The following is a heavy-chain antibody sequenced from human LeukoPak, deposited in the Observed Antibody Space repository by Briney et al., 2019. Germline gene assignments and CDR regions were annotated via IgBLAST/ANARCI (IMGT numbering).Heavy chain of an antibody. J-gene: IGHJ4*02. Sequence: ASVKVSCKASGYTFTSYGFSWVRQAPGQGLEWMGWISTYYGNTNYAQKLQDRVIMTTDTSTSTAYMELPSLRSDDAAVDYCARVYSTICYGSGDRPFQFGCWGQGPVVTVSS. V-gene: IGHV1-18*01. CDR1: GYTFTSYG. CDR2: ISTYYGNT. CDR3: ARVYSTICYGSGDRPFQFGC. D-gene: IGHD3-10*01.